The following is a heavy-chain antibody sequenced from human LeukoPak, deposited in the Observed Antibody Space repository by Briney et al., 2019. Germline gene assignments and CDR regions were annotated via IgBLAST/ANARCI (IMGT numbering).Heavy chain of an antibody. D-gene: IGHD1-26*01. V-gene: IGHV4-61*01. J-gene: IGHJ3*02. CDR3: ARYIVSYPHDAFDI. Sequence: SETLSLTGTVSGGSISSSRYYWSWIPQPPGKGLEWIGYIYYSGSTSYNPSLKSRVTISVDTSKKQFSLKLSSVTAADTAFYYCARYIVSYPHDAFDIWGQGTMVTVSS. CDR2: IYYSGST. CDR1: GGSISSSRYY.